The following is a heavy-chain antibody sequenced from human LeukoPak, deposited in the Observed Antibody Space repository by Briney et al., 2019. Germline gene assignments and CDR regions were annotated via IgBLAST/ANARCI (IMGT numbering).Heavy chain of an antibody. CDR1: GYSFTSYW. V-gene: IGHV5-51*01. CDR3: ASSTDLWFGELFPAEYFQH. J-gene: IGHJ1*01. D-gene: IGHD3-10*01. Sequence: PGESLKISCKGSGYSFTSYWIGWVRQLPGKGLEWMGIIYPGDSDTRYSPSFQGQVTISADKSISTAYLQWSSLKASDTAMYYCASSTDLWFGELFPAEYFQHWGQGTLVTVSS. CDR2: IYPGDSDT.